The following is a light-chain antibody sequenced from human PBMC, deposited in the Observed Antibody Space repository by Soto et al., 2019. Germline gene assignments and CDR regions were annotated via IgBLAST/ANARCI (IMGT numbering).Light chain of an antibody. CDR3: QQRSNWPLT. Sequence: ELVLTQSPATVSLSPGERATLSCRASQSVSIYLAWYQQKPGQAPRLLIYDASNRASDIPARFSGSGSETDFTLTISSLEPEDFAIYYCQQRSNWPLTFGGGTKVDI. J-gene: IGKJ4*01. CDR2: DAS. V-gene: IGKV3-11*01. CDR1: QSVSIY.